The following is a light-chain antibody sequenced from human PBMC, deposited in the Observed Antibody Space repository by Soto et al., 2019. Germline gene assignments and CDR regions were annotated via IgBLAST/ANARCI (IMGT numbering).Light chain of an antibody. CDR2: GVN. V-gene: IGLV2-14*01. CDR1: SSDVGGHNF. Sequence: QSVLTQPASVSGSPGQSITISCTGTSSDVGGHNFVSWYQQHPGKHPKLMIFGVNNRPSGVSNRFSGSKSGNTASLTISGLQSEDEADHYCSSYTSSSIPYVFGTGTKLTVL. J-gene: IGLJ1*01. CDR3: SSYTSSSIPYV.